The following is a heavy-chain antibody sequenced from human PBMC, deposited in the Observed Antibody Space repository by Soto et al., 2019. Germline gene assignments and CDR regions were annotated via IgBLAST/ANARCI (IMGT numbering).Heavy chain of an antibody. D-gene: IGHD3-3*01. Sequence: GVSLILSCSVSVFMFGDYAICLFRQAPGRGLEWVSFISDGGRSTYYADSVKWRFTISRDNSKNTLYLQLSSLRAEDTAVYFCARNFDFWDSHSQFESRGTGNLVTVSS. CDR3: ARNFDFWDSHSQFES. CDR2: ISDGGRST. J-gene: IGHJ5*01. CDR1: VFMFGDYA. V-gene: IGHV3-23*01.